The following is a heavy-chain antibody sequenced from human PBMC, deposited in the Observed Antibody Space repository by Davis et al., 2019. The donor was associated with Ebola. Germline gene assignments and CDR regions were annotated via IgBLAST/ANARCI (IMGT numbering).Heavy chain of an antibody. D-gene: IGHD5-18*01. CDR2: IDPSDSYT. J-gene: IGHJ4*02. CDR1: GYSFTSYW. Sequence: GESLKISCKGSGYSFTSYWISWVRQMPGKGLEWMGRIDPSDSYTNYSPSFQGHVTISADKSISTAYLQWSSLKASDTAMYYCARSHVDTAMVADYWGQGTLVTVSS. V-gene: IGHV5-10-1*01. CDR3: ARSHVDTAMVADY.